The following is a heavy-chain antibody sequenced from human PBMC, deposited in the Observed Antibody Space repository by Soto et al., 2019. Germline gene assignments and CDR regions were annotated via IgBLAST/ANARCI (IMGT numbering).Heavy chain of an antibody. D-gene: IGHD2-21*02. J-gene: IGHJ6*02. CDR1: GFSLSTSGVG. CDR3: IPRRCGGDFLQPYASHYSYGMDV. V-gene: IGHV2-5*02. CDR2: IYWDDDK. Sequence: QITLKESGPTLVKPTQTLTLTCTFSGFSLSTSGVGVGWIRQPPGKALEWLALIYWDDDKRYSPSLRSRLTISKDPSRAQWVLTMTHIEPVDTAPYHCIPRRCGGDFLQPYASHYSYGMDVWGQGTTVTVS.